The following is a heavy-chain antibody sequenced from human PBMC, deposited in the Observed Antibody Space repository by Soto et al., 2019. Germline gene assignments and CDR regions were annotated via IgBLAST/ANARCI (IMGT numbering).Heavy chain of an antibody. CDR2: INSDGSST. J-gene: IGHJ4*02. Sequence: PGGSLRLSCVPSGFTFSSYWMHWVRQAPGKGLVWVSRINSDGSSTSYADSVKGRFTISRDNAKNTLYLQMNSLRAEDTAVYYCTRGYYDSSGYSPFDYWGQGTLVTVSS. CDR1: GFTFSSYW. V-gene: IGHV3-74*01. CDR3: TRGYYDSSGYSPFDY. D-gene: IGHD3-22*01.